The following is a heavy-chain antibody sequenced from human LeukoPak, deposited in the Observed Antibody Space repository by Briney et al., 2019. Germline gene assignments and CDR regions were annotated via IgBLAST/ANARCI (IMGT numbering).Heavy chain of an antibody. V-gene: IGHV1-69*05. CDR2: IIPIFGTA. D-gene: IGHD3-9*01. Sequence: SVKVSCKASGGTFSSYAISWVRQAPGQGLEWMGGIIPIFGTANYAQKFHGRVTITTDESTSTAYMELSSLRSEDTAVYYCARDRSPTKYYDILTGPGFDPWGQGTLVTVSS. J-gene: IGHJ5*02. CDR3: ARDRSPTKYYDILTGPGFDP. CDR1: GGTFSSYA.